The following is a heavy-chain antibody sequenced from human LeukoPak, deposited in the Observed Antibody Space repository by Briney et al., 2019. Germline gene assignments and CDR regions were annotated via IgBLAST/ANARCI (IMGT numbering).Heavy chain of an antibody. J-gene: IGHJ3*02. D-gene: IGHD6-19*01. V-gene: IGHV1-2*02. CDR3: ARARDDQQWLVEFAFDI. CDR2: INPNSGGT. CDR1: GYTFTGYY. Sequence: ASVKVSCKASGYTFTGYYMHWVRQAPGQGLEWMGWINPNSGGTNYAQKFQGRVTTTRDTSISTAYMELSRLRSDDTAVYYCARARDDQQWLVEFAFDIWGQGTMVTVPS.